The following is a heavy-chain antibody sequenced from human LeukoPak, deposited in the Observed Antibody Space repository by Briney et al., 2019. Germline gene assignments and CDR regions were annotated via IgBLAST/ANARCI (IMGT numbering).Heavy chain of an antibody. V-gene: IGHV4-31*03. Sequence: PSETLSLTCTVSGVSISSGDYYWSWIRQHPGKGLEWIGYIYYSGSTYYNPSLKSRVTISVDTSKNQFSLKLSSVTAADTAVYYCAREYSGHDSSGATIGVNWFNPWGQGTLVTVSS. CDR1: GVSISSGDYY. CDR3: AREYSGHDSSGATIGVNWFNP. D-gene: IGHD5-12*01. J-gene: IGHJ5*02. CDR2: IYYSGST.